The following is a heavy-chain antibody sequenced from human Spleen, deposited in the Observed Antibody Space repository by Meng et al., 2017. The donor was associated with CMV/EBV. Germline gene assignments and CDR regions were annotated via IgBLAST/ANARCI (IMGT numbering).Heavy chain of an antibody. J-gene: IGHJ4*02. CDR2: IYSGGST. Sequence: GESLKISCAASGFTVSRNYMRWVRQAPGKGLERVSVIYSGGSTYYTDSVKGRFTISRDNSKNTLHLQMNTLRAEDTAVYYCSRGATNWEYYFDAWGQGALVTVSS. CDR3: SRGATNWEYYFDA. D-gene: IGHD1-1*01. CDR1: GFTVSRNY. V-gene: IGHV3-53*01.